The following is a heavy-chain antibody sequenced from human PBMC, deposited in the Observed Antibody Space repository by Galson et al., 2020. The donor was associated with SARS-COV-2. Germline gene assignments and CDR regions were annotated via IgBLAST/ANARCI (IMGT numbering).Heavy chain of an antibody. CDR3: ARGLWPPGGMDV. CDR1: GYRFTNYW. D-gene: IGHD2-21*01. J-gene: IGHJ6*02. CDR2: IDPSDSYI. Sequence: GESLKISCKGSGYRFTNYWINWVRHMPGKGLEWMGRIDPSDSYINYGPSFQGHVTLSVDKSGTTAYLQWSSLQASDTAIYYCARGLWPPGGMDVWGQGTTVTVSS. V-gene: IGHV5-10-1*01.